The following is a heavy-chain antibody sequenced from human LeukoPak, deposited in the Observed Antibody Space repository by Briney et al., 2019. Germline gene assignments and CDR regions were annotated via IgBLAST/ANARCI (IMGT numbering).Heavy chain of an antibody. CDR1: GYMFTTSF. J-gene: IGHJ4*02. D-gene: IGHD4/OR15-4a*01. V-gene: IGHV1-46*01. CDR2: INPSGTST. CDR3: ASPHGASYYYFDY. Sequence: ASVKVSCKASGYMFTTSFMHWVRQAPGQGLERMGVINPSGTSTDYAQKFQGRVTMTRDTSTNTVYMELSSLRSEDTAVYYCASPHGASYYYFDYWGQGTLVTVSS.